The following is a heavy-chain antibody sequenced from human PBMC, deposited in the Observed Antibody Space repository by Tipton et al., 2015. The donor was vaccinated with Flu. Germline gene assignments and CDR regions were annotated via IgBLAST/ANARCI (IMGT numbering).Heavy chain of an antibody. Sequence: TLSLTCAVSGYSISSGYYWGWIRQPPGKGLEWIGSIYHSGSTYYNPSLKRRVTISVDTSRNQFSLRLISVTAADTAVYYCARVSPRRITSIQVVMLPEGYFDHWGQGALVTVSS. V-gene: IGHV4-38-2*01. D-gene: IGHD3-22*01. CDR1: GYSISSGYY. CDR3: ARVSPRRITSIQVVMLPEGYFDH. J-gene: IGHJ4*02. CDR2: IYHSGST.